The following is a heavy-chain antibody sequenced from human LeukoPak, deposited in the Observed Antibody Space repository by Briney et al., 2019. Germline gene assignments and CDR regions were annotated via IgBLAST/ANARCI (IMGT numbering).Heavy chain of an antibody. Sequence: GRSLRLSCAASGFTFSSCAMHWVRQAPGKGLKWVADISYDGSKKYYADSVKGRFIISRDNSKKTLYLQMNSLRAEDTAEYYCAKDGSYFDNSGYRAYFDYWGQGTRVTVSS. V-gene: IGHV3-30*18. CDR1: GFTFSSCA. CDR2: ISYDGSKK. J-gene: IGHJ4*02. D-gene: IGHD3-22*01. CDR3: AKDGSYFDNSGYRAYFDY.